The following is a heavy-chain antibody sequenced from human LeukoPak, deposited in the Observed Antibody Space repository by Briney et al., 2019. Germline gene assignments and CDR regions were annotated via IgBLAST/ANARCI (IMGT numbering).Heavy chain of an antibody. CDR3: AGTYCSGGSCYSELYYYYGMDV. J-gene: IGHJ6*04. V-gene: IGHV4-38-2*01. CDR1: GYSISSGYY. D-gene: IGHD2-15*01. Sequence: PSETLSLIRAVSGYSISSGYYWGWIRQPPGKGLEWIGSIYHSGSTYYNPSLKSRVTISVDTSKNQFSLKLSSVTAADTAVYYCAGTYCSGGSCYSELYYYYGMDVWGKGTTVTVSS. CDR2: IYHSGST.